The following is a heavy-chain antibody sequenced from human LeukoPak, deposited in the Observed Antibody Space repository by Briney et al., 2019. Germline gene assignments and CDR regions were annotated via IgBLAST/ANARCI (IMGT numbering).Heavy chain of an antibody. J-gene: IGHJ4*02. Sequence: GGSLRLSCAASGFTVSSNYMSWVRQAPGKGLEWVSIIYSGGSTYYTDSVKGRFTISRDNSKNTLYLHVNSLRAEDTAVYYCAKDGRYYDFWSGYYSDYWGQGTLVTVSS. D-gene: IGHD3-3*01. V-gene: IGHV3-53*05. CDR3: AKDGRYYDFWSGYYSDY. CDR2: IYSGGST. CDR1: GFTVSSNY.